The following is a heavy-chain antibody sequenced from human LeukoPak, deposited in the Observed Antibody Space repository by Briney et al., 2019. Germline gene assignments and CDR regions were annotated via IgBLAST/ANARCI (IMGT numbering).Heavy chain of an antibody. CDR2: IYHSGST. D-gene: IGHD2-15*01. J-gene: IGHJ4*02. CDR1: DDSSTFRNYY. V-gene: IGHV4-39*07. CDR3: AGVVERYYFDY. Sequence: SETLSLTCTVSDDSSTFRNYYWGWIRQPPGKGLEWIGSIYHSGSTYYNPSLKSRVTISVDTSKNQFSLKLSSVTAADTAVYYCAGVVERYYFDYWGQGTLVTVSS.